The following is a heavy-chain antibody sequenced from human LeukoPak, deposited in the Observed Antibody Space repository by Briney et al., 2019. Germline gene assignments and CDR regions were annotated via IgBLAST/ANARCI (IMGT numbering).Heavy chain of an antibody. CDR2: ISYDGSNK. D-gene: IGHD3-16*02. J-gene: IGHJ4*02. CDR3: AKDSSYYDYVWGSYRHSIFDY. Sequence: GGSLRLSCAASGFTFSSYGMHWVRQAPGKGLEWVAVISYDGSNKNYADSVKGRFTISRDNSKNTLYLQMNSRRAEDTAVYYCAKDSSYYDYVWGSYRHSIFDYWGQGTLVTVSS. CDR1: GFTFSSYG. V-gene: IGHV3-30*18.